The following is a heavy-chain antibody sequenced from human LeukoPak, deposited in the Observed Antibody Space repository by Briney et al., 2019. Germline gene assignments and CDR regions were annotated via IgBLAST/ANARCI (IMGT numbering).Heavy chain of an antibody. CDR2: ISVSGST. V-gene: IGHV3-23*01. J-gene: IGHJ4*02. CDR1: GFTFSNYD. D-gene: IGHD3-10*01. Sequence: TGGSLRLSCAASGFTFSNYDLTWVRQAPGKGREWVSIISVSGSTYYADSVKGRFIISRDTSKKTLFLQMNSLRADDTAVYYCATDNSYGSGSYYTWGQGTLVTVSS. CDR3: ATDNSYGSGSYYT.